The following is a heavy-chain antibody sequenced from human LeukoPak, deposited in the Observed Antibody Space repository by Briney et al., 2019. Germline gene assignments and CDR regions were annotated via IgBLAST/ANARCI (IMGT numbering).Heavy chain of an antibody. D-gene: IGHD3-10*01. CDR2: ISSSSSYI. CDR3: AGLYGSGGYYFDY. Sequence: GGSLRLSCAASGFTFSSYSMNWVRPAPGKGLEWVSSISSSSSYIYYADSVKGRFTISRDNAKDSLYLQMNSLRAEDTAVYYCAGLYGSGGYYFDYWGQGTLVTVSS. V-gene: IGHV3-21*01. CDR1: GFTFSSYS. J-gene: IGHJ4*02.